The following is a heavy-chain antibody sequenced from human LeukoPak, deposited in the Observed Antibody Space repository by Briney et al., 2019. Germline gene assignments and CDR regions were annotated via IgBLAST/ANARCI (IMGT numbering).Heavy chain of an antibody. CDR3: ARIAVAANDAFDI. CDR1: GGSISSSSYY. CDR2: IYYSGST. V-gene: IGHV4-39*07. Sequence: SETLSLTCTVSGGSISSSSYYWGWIRQPLGKGLEWIGSIYYSGSTYYNPSLKSRVTISVDTSKNQFSLKLSSVTAADTAVYYCARIAVAANDAFDIWGQGTMVTVSS. D-gene: IGHD6-19*01. J-gene: IGHJ3*02.